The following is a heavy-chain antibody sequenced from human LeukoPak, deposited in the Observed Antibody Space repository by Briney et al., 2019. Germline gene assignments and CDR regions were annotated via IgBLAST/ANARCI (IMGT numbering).Heavy chain of an antibody. CDR3: TTERDVGVTDNY. D-gene: IGHD3-10*01. J-gene: IGHJ4*02. CDR2: IYSGGST. V-gene: IGHV3-66*01. Sequence: GGSLRLSCAASGFTVSSNYMSWVRQAPGKGLEWVSVIYSGGSTYYADSVKGRFTISRDNSKNTLYLQINSLRAEDTAVYYCTTERDVGVTDNYWGQGTLVTVSS. CDR1: GFTVSSNY.